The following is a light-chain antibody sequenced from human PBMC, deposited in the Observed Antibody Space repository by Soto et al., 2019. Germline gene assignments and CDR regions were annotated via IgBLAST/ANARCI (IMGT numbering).Light chain of an antibody. V-gene: IGKV3-15*01. CDR3: QQYNTWPPYT. J-gene: IGKJ2*01. CDR1: QRVSSN. Sequence: EIVMTQSPATLSVSPGERATLSCRASQRVSSNLAWYQQKPGQAPRLLIYGSSTKATGIPARFSGSGSGTELTLTISSLQSEDFALYYCQQYNTWPPYTFGQGTKLEIK. CDR2: GSS.